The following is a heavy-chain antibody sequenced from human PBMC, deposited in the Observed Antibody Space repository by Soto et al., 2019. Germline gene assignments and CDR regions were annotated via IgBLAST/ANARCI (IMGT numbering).Heavy chain of an antibody. Sequence: GGSXRLSCAASGFTFSNAWINWVRQTPGKGLEWVGRVKSKTDGGTTDFAAPVKGRFAISRDDSKNMVYLEMNSLKTEDTAIYYCTTDSYITSIIVRFDYWGHGTLVTVSS. V-gene: IGHV3-15*07. D-gene: IGHD3-22*01. CDR1: GFTFSNAW. CDR2: VKSKTDGGTT. J-gene: IGHJ4*01. CDR3: TTDSYITSIIVRFDY.